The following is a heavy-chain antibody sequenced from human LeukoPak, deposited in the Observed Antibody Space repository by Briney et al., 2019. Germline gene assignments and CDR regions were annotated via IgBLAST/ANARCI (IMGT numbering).Heavy chain of an antibody. CDR2: IIPILGIA. CDR1: GGTFSSYA. D-gene: IGHD3-22*01. V-gene: IGHV1-69*04. J-gene: IGHJ5*02. Sequence: SVKVSCKASGGTFSSYAISWVRQAPGQGLEWMGRIIPILGIANYAQKFQGRVTITADKSTSTAYMELSSLRSEDTAVYYCAREDYYDSSGYYYVEGWFDPWGQGTLVTVSS. CDR3: AREDYYDSSGYYYVEGWFDP.